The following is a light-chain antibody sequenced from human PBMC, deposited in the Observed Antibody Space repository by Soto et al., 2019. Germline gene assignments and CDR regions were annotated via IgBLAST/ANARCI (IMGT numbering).Light chain of an antibody. V-gene: IGLV2-14*01. CDR3: SSYRTGSRV. CDR2: EVS. CDR1: NNDVGAYTY. Sequence: QPASVSGSPGQSITISCTGTNNDVGAYTYVSWYQQHPGKAPRLIIYEVSERPSGVSNRFSGSKSGNTASLVISGLQAEDEADYYCSSYRTGSRVFGGGTKLTVL. J-gene: IGLJ2*01.